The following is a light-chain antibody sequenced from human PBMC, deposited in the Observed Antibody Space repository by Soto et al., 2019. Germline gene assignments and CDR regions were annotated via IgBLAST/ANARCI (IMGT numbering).Light chain of an antibody. CDR3: QQSGSSPPWT. V-gene: IGKV3-20*01. J-gene: IGKJ1*01. CDR2: GAS. CDR1: QSVAGNY. Sequence: EIVWTQYPGTMSLSPGERGPISCRDSQSVAGNYLAWYRQKPGQATRLLIYGASNRATGIQQRFSGSGSGTDFTINISRLEPEDFAVYYCQQSGSSPPWTVGPGTKVDIK.